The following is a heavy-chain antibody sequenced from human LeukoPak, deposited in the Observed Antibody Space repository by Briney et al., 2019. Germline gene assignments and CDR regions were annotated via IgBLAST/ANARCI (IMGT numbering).Heavy chain of an antibody. Sequence: SSETLSLTCTVSGGSISSYYWSWIRQPPGKGLEWIGYIYYSGSTNYNPSLKSRVTISVDTSKNQFSLKLSSVTAADTAVYYCAREGRGDCSGGSCHSLDYWGQGTLATVSS. CDR2: IYYSGST. D-gene: IGHD2-15*01. CDR1: GGSISSYY. J-gene: IGHJ4*02. V-gene: IGHV4-59*01. CDR3: AREGRGDCSGGSCHSLDY.